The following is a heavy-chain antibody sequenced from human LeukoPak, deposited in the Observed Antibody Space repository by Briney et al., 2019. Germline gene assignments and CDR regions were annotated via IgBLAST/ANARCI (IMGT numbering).Heavy chain of an antibody. V-gene: IGHV5-51*01. Sequence: GESLKISCKGSGYIFTSYWIGWVRQMPGKGLEWMGIIYPDDSNTRYSPSFQGQVTISADKSVTTAYLEWSSLKASDTALYYCVRQGLQSGTYPAYWGPGTLVTVSS. J-gene: IGHJ4*02. CDR2: IYPDDSNT. D-gene: IGHD1-26*01. CDR3: VRQGLQSGTYPAY. CDR1: GYIFTSYW.